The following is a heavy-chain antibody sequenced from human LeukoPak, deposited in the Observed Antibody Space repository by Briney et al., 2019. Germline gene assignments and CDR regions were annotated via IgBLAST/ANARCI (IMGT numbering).Heavy chain of an antibody. Sequence: GGSLRLSCAASGFTVSSNYMNWVRQAPGKGLEWVSVIYSGGSTYYADSVKGRFTISRDNSKNTLYLQMNSLRVEDTAIYYCAKTHGPYCSGGTCLDYYYYMDVWGKGATVTVSS. CDR2: IYSGGST. CDR1: GFTVSSNY. J-gene: IGHJ6*03. CDR3: AKTHGPYCSGGTCLDYYYYMDV. D-gene: IGHD2-15*01. V-gene: IGHV3-66*02.